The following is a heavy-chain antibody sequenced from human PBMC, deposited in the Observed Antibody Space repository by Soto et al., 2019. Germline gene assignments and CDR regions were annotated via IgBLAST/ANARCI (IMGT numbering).Heavy chain of an antibody. CDR3: AAVGAPNKYLGAFDI. CDR1: GFTFTSSA. D-gene: IGHD3-16*01. Sequence: GASVKVSCKASGFTFTSSAVQWVRQARGQRLEWIGWIVVGSGNTNYAQKFQERLTITRDMSTSTAYMELSSLRSEDTAVYYCAAVGAPNKYLGAFDIWGQGTMVTVSS. V-gene: IGHV1-58*01. CDR2: IVVGSGNT. J-gene: IGHJ3*02.